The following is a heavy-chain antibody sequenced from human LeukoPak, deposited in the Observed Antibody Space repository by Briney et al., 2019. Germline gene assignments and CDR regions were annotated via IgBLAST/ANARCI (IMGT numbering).Heavy chain of an antibody. CDR3: ARGGGYYLFDY. Sequence: SETLSLTCTVSGGSISSYYWSWIRQPPGKGLEWIGNIHHSGSTYYNPSLKSRVTISVDRSKNQFSLKLSSVTAADTAVYYCARGGGYYLFDYWGQGTLVTVSS. CDR2: IHHSGST. J-gene: IGHJ4*02. CDR1: GGSISSYY. D-gene: IGHD3-22*01. V-gene: IGHV4-59*12.